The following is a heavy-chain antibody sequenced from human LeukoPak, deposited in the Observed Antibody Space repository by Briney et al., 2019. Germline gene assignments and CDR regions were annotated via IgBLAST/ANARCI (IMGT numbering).Heavy chain of an antibody. CDR1: SGSVSDTSYY. V-gene: IGHV4-39*07. J-gene: IGHJ4*02. D-gene: IGHD4-23*01. Sequence: SETLSLTCSVPSGSVSDTSYYWGWIRQPPGKGLEWIGSMYYRGSAHYNPSLKSRVTISVDTSKNQFSLKLSSVTAADTAVYYCARGTVVTDFDYWGQGTLVTVSS. CDR2: MYYRGSA. CDR3: ARGTVVTDFDY.